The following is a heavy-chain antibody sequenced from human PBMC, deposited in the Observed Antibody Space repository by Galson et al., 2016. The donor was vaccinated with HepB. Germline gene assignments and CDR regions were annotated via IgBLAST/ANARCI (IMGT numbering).Heavy chain of an antibody. Sequence: QSGAEVKKPGESLRISCQASGYTFTKYWITWVRQMPGKGLEWMGRIDPTESYTDYSPSFQGHVNMSVDKSVSTAYLHLSGLKASDSATYYCARPIYASSGYYMGDDLWGQGTLVTVSS. CDR3: ARPIYASSGYYMGDDL. CDR2: IDPTESYT. V-gene: IGHV5-10-1*01. CDR1: GYTFTKYW. D-gene: IGHD3-22*01. J-gene: IGHJ5*02.